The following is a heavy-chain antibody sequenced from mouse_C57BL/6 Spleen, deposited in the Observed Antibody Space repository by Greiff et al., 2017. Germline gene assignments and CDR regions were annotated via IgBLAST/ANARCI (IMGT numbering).Heavy chain of an antibody. J-gene: IGHJ2*01. V-gene: IGHV5-17*01. Sequence: EVKLVESGGGLVKPGGSLKLSCAASGFTFSDYGMHWVRQAPEKGLEWVAYISSGSSTIYYADKVKGRFTISRDNAKNTLFLQMTSLRSEDTAMYYCARPSPYYYGSSYYFDYWGQGTTLTVSS. CDR3: ARPSPYYYGSSYYFDY. CDR1: GFTFSDYG. D-gene: IGHD1-1*01. CDR2: ISSGSSTI.